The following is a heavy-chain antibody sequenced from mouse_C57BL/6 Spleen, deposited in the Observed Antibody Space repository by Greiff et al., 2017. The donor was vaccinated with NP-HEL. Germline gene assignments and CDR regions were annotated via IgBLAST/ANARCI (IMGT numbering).Heavy chain of an antibody. CDR2: INPNNGGT. Sequence: EVQLQQSGPELVKPGASVKISCKASGYTFTDYYMNWVKQSHGKSLEWIGDINPNNGGTSYNQKFKGKATLTVDKSSSTAYMELRSLTAEDSAVYYCASGDSTTVVARVWGTGTTVTVSS. CDR3: ASGDSTTVVARV. CDR1: GYTFTDYY. V-gene: IGHV1-26*01. J-gene: IGHJ1*03. D-gene: IGHD1-1*01.